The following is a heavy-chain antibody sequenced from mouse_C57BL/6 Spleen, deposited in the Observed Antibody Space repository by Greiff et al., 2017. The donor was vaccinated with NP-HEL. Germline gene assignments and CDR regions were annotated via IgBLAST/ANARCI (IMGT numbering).Heavy chain of an antibody. CDR1: GYAFSSYW. Sequence: VQLQQSGAELVKPGASVKISCKASGYAFSSYWMNWVKQRPGKGLEWIGQIYPGDGDTNYNGKFKGKATLTADKSSSTAYMQLSSLTSEDSAVYVCARGGTTVVAHYAMDYWGQGTSVTVSS. V-gene: IGHV1-80*01. CDR3: ARGGTTVVAHYAMDY. J-gene: IGHJ4*01. D-gene: IGHD1-1*01. CDR2: IYPGDGDT.